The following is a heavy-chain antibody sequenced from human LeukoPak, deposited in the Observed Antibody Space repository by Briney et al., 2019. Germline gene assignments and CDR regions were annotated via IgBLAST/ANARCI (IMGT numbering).Heavy chain of an antibody. V-gene: IGHV3-48*02. Sequence: PGGSLRLSCAASGFAFSDYTMNWVRQAPGKGLEWVSYISSSDNTIHYADSVKGRFTISRDNAKNSLYLEMNSLRDEDTAVYYCARVHRGYSYGRLDYWGQGILVTVSS. CDR3: ARVHRGYSYGRLDY. J-gene: IGHJ4*02. D-gene: IGHD5-18*01. CDR1: GFAFSDYT. CDR2: ISSSDNTI.